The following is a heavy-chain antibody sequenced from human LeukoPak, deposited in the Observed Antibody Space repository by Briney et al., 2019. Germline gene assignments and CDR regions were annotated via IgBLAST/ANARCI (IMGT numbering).Heavy chain of an antibody. CDR3: ARGPYYDILTGTTPFDY. CDR1: GYTFTGYY. D-gene: IGHD3-9*01. CDR2: INPKRGGT. J-gene: IGHJ4*02. Sequence: GASVKVSCKASGYTFTGYYMHWVRQAPGQGLEWMGWINPKRGGTNYAQKFQGRVAMTRDTSISTAYMELSRLRSDDTAVYYCARGPYYDILTGTTPFDYWGQGTLVTVSS. V-gene: IGHV1-2*02.